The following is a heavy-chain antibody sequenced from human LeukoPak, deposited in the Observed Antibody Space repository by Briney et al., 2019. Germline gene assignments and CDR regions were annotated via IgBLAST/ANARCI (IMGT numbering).Heavy chain of an antibody. CDR2: IIPIFGTA. D-gene: IGHD1-14*01. J-gene: IGHJ6*03. Sequence: ASVKVSCKASGGTFSSYAISWVRQAPGQGLEWMGGIIPIFGTANYAQKFQGRVTITTDESTSTAYMELSSLRSEDTAVYYCARSTTPYYYYYMDVWGKGTTVTVSS. V-gene: IGHV1-69*05. CDR3: ARSTTPYYYYYMDV. CDR1: GGTFSSYA.